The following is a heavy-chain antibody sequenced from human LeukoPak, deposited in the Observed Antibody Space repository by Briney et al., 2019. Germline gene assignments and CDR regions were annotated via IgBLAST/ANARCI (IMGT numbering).Heavy chain of an antibody. Sequence: ASVKVSCKASGGTFSSYAISWVRQAPGQGLEWMGGIIPIFGTANYAQKFQGRVTMTRDTSTSTVYMELSSLRSEDTAVYYCARGGSMVYWGQGTLVTVSS. J-gene: IGHJ4*02. CDR3: ARGGSMVY. D-gene: IGHD2-2*01. CDR2: IIPIFGTA. V-gene: IGHV1-69*05. CDR1: GGTFSSYA.